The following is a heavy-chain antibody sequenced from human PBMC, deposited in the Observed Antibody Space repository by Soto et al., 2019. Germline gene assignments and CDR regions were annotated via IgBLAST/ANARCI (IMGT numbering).Heavy chain of an antibody. CDR2: IWYDGSNK. D-gene: IGHD6-19*01. Sequence: GGSLRLSCAASGFTFSSYGMHWVRQAPGKGLEWVAVIWYDGSNKYYADSVKGRFTISRDNSKNTLYLQMNSLRAEDTAVYYCARDKVAVAGGAFDIWGQGTMVTVSS. CDR1: GFTFSSYG. CDR3: ARDKVAVAGGAFDI. V-gene: IGHV3-33*01. J-gene: IGHJ3*02.